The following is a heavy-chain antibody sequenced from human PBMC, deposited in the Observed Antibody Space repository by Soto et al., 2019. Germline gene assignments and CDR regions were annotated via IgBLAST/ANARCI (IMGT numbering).Heavy chain of an antibody. D-gene: IGHD3-9*01. Sequence: VKVSCKASGGTFSSYAISWVRQAPGQGLEWMGGIIPIFGTANYAQKFQGRVTITADESTSTAYMELSSLRSEDTAVYYCARFARYFDWLLGYYYYGMDVWGQGTTVTVSS. J-gene: IGHJ6*02. CDR2: IIPIFGTA. CDR1: GGTFSSYA. CDR3: ARFARYFDWLLGYYYYGMDV. V-gene: IGHV1-69*01.